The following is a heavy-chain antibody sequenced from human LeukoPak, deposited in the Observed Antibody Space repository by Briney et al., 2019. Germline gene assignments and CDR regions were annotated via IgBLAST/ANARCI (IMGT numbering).Heavy chain of an antibody. V-gene: IGHV3-23*01. CDR1: GFTFSSYA. D-gene: IGHD1-1*01. CDR3: AKTFVGVWSLKIGRTKHDGNYFDY. Sequence: GGSLRLSWAASGFTFSSYAMSWVRQAPGKGLEWVSAISGSGGSTYYADSVKGRFTISRDNSKNTLYLQMNSLRAEDTAVYYCAKTFVGVWSLKIGRTKHDGNYFDYWGQGTLVTVSS. CDR2: ISGSGGST. J-gene: IGHJ4*02.